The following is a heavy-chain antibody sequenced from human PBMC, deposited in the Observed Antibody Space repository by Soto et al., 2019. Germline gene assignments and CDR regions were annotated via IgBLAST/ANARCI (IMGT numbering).Heavy chain of an antibody. CDR3: ARGRYGDY. CDR1: GYAFTTDG. CDR2: ISAHNGNT. V-gene: IGHV1-18*01. J-gene: IGHJ4*02. D-gene: IGHD1-1*01. Sequence: QVHLVQSGAEVKKPGASVKVSCKGSGYAFTTDGITWVRQAPGQGLEWMGWISAHNGNTNYAQKLQGRVTVTRDTSTSTPYMELRSLRSDDPAVYYCARGRYGDYWGQGALVTVSS.